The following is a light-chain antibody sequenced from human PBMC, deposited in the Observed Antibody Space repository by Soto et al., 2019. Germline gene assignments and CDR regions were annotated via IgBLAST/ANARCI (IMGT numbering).Light chain of an antibody. CDR3: QQYGSSPWT. Sequence: EIVLTQSPATLSLSPGERATLSSRASQSVSSYLAWYQQKPGQAPRLLIYDASNRATGIPARFSGSGSGTDFTLTISRLEPEDFAVYYCQQYGSSPWTFGQGTKVDI. V-gene: IGKV3-20*01. J-gene: IGKJ1*01. CDR1: QSVSSY. CDR2: DAS.